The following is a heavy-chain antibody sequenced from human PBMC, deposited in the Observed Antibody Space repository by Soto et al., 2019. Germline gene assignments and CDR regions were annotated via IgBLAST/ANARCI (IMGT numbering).Heavy chain of an antibody. CDR1: GGSISPYY. CDR3: ARHGKGGWI. D-gene: IGHD2-15*01. Sequence: SETLSLTCTVSGGSISPYYWNWIRQPPGKGLEWIGYIYYSGSTNYNPSLTSRVTISVDTSKNQFSLKLRSVTAADTAVYFCARHGKGGWIWGQGTMVTVSS. J-gene: IGHJ3*02. CDR2: IYYSGST. V-gene: IGHV4-59*08.